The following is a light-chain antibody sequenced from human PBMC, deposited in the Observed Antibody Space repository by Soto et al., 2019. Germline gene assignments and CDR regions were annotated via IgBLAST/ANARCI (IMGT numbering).Light chain of an antibody. Sequence: DIVLTQSPSTLSLSPEERATLSCRASQSICSSYLAWYQQKPGQAPILLIYGASSRATGIPDRFSGSGSGTDFTLTISRLEPEDFAAYYCQQYGSSPLTFGGGTKVEIK. J-gene: IGKJ4*01. V-gene: IGKV3-20*01. CDR2: GAS. CDR3: QQYGSSPLT. CDR1: QSICSSY.